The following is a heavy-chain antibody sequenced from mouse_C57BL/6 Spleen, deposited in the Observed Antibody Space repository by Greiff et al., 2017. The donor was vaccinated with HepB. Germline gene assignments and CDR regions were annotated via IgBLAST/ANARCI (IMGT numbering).Heavy chain of an antibody. D-gene: IGHD1-1*01. J-gene: IGHJ2*01. CDR3: ASITTVVADY. V-gene: IGHV1-4*01. Sequence: VKVVESGAELARPGASVKMSCKASGYTFTSYTMHWVKQRPGQGLEWIGYINPSSGYTKYNQKFKDKATLTADKSSSTAYMQLSSLTSEDSAVYYCASITTVVADYWGQGTTLTVSS. CDR2: INPSSGYT. CDR1: GYTFTSYT.